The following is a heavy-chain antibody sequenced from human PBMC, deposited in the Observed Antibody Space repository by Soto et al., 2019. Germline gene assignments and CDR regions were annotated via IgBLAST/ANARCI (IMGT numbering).Heavy chain of an antibody. V-gene: IGHV1-46*01. CDR2: INPSGGST. J-gene: IGHJ6*02. CDR1: GYTFTSYY. CDR3: ARDRPAGTASRLRYYYGMDV. Sequence: QVQLVQSGAEVKKPGASVKVSCKASGYTFTSYYMHWVRQAPGQGLEWMGIINPSGGSTSYAQKFQGRVTMTRDTSTSTVYMELSSLRSEDTAVYYCARDRPAGTASRLRYYYGMDVWGQGITVTVSS. D-gene: IGHD6-13*01.